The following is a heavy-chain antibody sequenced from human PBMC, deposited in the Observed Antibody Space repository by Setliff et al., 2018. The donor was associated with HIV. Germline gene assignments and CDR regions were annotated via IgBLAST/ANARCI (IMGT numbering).Heavy chain of an antibody. Sequence: TSETLSLTCAVYGGSFSGYYWTWMRHLPGRGLQWIGEINHSGSTTYNPSLKSRIKISVDMSKNQFSLNMTSVTAADTAVYYCATKRVVRGRPFDSWGQGTLVTVSS. CDR2: INHSGST. V-gene: IGHV4-34*01. CDR1: GGSFSGYY. CDR3: ATKRVVRGRPFDS. J-gene: IGHJ4*02. D-gene: IGHD3-10*01.